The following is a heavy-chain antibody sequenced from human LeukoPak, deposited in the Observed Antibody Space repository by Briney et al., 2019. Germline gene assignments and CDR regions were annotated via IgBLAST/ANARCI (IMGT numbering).Heavy chain of an antibody. CDR2: IYYGGST. V-gene: IGHV4-59*01. CDR1: GASISDIY. J-gene: IGHJ4*02. Sequence: SETLSLTCTVSGASISDIYWSWIRQPPGKKLEWIGFIYYGGSTYHNPSLKSRVTMSVDMSKNQFSLNVTSVTAADTAVYYCGGADRHDYAENYGAQETLVTFSS. CDR3: GGADRHDYAENY. D-gene: IGHD4-17*01.